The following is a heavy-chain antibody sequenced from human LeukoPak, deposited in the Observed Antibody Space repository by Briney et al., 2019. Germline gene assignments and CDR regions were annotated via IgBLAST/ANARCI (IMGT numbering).Heavy chain of an antibody. CDR1: GGSFSGYY. Sequence: SETLSLTCAVYGGSFSGYYWSWIRQPPGKGLEWIGEINHSGSTNYNPSLKSRVTISVDTSKNQFSLKLSSVTAADTAVYYCARLWEGTRPPDYWGQGTLVTVSS. J-gene: IGHJ4*02. V-gene: IGHV4-34*01. D-gene: IGHD1-26*01. CDR2: INHSGST. CDR3: ARLWEGTRPPDY.